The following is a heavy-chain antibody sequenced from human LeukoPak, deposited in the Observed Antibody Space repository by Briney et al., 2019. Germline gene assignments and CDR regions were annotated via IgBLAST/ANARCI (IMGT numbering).Heavy chain of an antibody. CDR3: AKKGGYSSSWYYFDY. CDR2: ISGSGGST. Sequence: GGSLRLSCAASGFTFSSYAMSWVRQTPGKGLEWVSAISGSGGSTYYADSVKGRFTISRDNSKNTLYLQMNSLRAEDTAVYYCAKKGGYSSSWYYFDYWGQGTLATVSS. J-gene: IGHJ4*02. V-gene: IGHV3-23*01. D-gene: IGHD6-13*01. CDR1: GFTFSSYA.